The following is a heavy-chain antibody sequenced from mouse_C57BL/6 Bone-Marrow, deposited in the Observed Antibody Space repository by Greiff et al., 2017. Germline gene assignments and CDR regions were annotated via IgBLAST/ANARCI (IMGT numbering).Heavy chain of an antibody. D-gene: IGHD1-1*01. CDR2: IYPGSGNT. Sequence: QVQLQQSGPELVKPGASVKISCKASGYSFTSYYIHWVKQRPGQGLEWIGWIYPGSGNTKYNEKFKGKATLTADTSSSTAYMQLSSLTSEDSAVYYCARSEGSSHWYFDVWGTGTTVTVSS. CDR1: GYSFTSYY. CDR3: ARSEGSSHWYFDV. V-gene: IGHV1-66*01. J-gene: IGHJ1*03.